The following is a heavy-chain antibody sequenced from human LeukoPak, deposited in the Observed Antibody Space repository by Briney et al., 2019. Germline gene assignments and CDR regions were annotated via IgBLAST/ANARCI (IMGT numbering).Heavy chain of an antibody. J-gene: IGHJ4*02. CDR1: GFTFSNYA. Sequence: GGSLRLSCAASGFTFSNYAIHWVRQAPGKGLEWVASIRFNGNFYTDYVKGRFTISRDNSKSTVSLQMDTLRTEDTALYYCARENWDFDFWGQGTLVTVSS. V-gene: IGHV3-30*02. CDR2: IRFNGN. CDR3: ARENWDFDF. D-gene: IGHD7-27*01.